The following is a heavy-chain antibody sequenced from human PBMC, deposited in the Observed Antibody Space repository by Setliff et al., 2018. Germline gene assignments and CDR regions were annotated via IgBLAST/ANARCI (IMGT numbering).Heavy chain of an antibody. D-gene: IGHD1-7*01. CDR3: AKPQVELRWGFES. Sequence: GGSLRLSCSASGFTFGTSWMSWVRHVPGKGLEWVSTIYSGDRNTFYTDSVKGRFTIFRDGSKNTLFLHMTSLRAEDTAVYYCAKPQVELRWGFESWGQGTPVTVSS. J-gene: IGHJ4*02. CDR2: IYSGDRNT. CDR1: GFTFGTSW. V-gene: IGHV3-23*03.